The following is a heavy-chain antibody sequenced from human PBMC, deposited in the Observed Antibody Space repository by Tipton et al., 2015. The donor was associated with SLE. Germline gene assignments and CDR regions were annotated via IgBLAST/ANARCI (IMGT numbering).Heavy chain of an antibody. CDR2: INHSGST. V-gene: IGHV4-34*01. D-gene: IGHD4-17*01. Sequence: TLSLTCAVYGGAFSGYYCRWVRPPPGEGVEWVGEINHSGSTNYNPSLKSRVTISVDTSKNQFSLKLTSLTAADTAVYYCARGLYGDEPGYWGQGTLVTVSS. J-gene: IGHJ4*02. CDR1: GGAFSGYY. CDR3: ARGLYGDEPGY.